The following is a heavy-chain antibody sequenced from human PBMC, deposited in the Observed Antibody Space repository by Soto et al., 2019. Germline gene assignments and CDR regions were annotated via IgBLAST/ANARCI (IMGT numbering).Heavy chain of an antibody. V-gene: IGHV1-69*08. CDR3: ARDKGYCSGASCPDFDY. Sequence: QVQLVQSGAEVKKPGSSVKVSCKASGGTLSSYTFSWVRQAPGQGLEWMGRIITNLGITNYAQKFQGRITIIVDKSTSTAYMELSSLRSDDTTVYYCARDKGYCSGASCPDFDYWGQGTLVTVSS. D-gene: IGHD2-15*01. CDR1: GGTLSSYT. CDR2: IITNLGIT. J-gene: IGHJ4*02.